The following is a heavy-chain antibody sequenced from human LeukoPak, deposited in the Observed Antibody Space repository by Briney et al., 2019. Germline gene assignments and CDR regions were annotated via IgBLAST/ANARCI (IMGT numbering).Heavy chain of an antibody. Sequence: GGSLRLSCAVSGFTFSGFWMSWSRQAPGKGLEWVASINSDGSEGYYADVVKGRFTISSDNAKNSLYLQINSLRAEDTAVYYCARSSYSSSSSVWGQGTMVTVSS. CDR2: INSDGSEG. D-gene: IGHD6-6*01. J-gene: IGHJ3*01. CDR3: ARSSYSSSSSV. V-gene: IGHV3-7*03. CDR1: GFTFSGFW.